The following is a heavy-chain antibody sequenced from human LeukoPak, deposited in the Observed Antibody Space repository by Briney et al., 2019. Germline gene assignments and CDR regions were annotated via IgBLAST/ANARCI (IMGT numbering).Heavy chain of an antibody. Sequence: PGGSLRLSCAASGFTFNSYGMSWVRQAPGKGLEWVSAISGSGGTTYYADSVKGRFTISRDNSKNTLYLQMNSLRAEDTAIYYCAKGDNWNYYYYYMDVWGKGTTVTVSS. D-gene: IGHD1-20*01. CDR2: ISGSGGTT. V-gene: IGHV3-23*01. CDR1: GFTFNSYG. J-gene: IGHJ6*03. CDR3: AKGDNWNYYYYYMDV.